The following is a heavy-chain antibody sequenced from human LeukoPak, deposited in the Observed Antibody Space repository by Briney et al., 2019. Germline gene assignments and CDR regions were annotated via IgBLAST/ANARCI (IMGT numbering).Heavy chain of an antibody. V-gene: IGHV1-46*01. Sequence: GASVKVSCKASGYTFTSYYMHWVRQAPGQGLEWMGIINPSGGSTSYAQKFQGRVTMTRDTSTSTVYMKLSSLRSEDTAVYYCAREPPFHCGGDCYFDYWGQGTLVTVSS. CDR1: GYTFTSYY. CDR3: AREPPFHCGGDCYFDY. J-gene: IGHJ4*02. D-gene: IGHD2-21*02. CDR2: INPSGGST.